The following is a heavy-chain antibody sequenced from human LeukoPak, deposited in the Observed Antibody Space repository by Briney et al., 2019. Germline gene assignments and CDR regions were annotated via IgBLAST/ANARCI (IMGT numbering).Heavy chain of an antibody. D-gene: IGHD2/OR15-2a*01. CDR3: ASSMARPYYYYYMDV. CDR1: GFTFSSYS. CDR2: ISSSSSYI. V-gene: IGHV3-21*04. Sequence: GGSLRLSCAASGFTFSSYSMNWVRQAPGKGLEWVSSISSSSSYIYYADSVKGRFTISRDNSKNTLYLQMNSLRAEDTAVYYCASSMARPYYYYYMDVWGKGTTVTVSS. J-gene: IGHJ6*03.